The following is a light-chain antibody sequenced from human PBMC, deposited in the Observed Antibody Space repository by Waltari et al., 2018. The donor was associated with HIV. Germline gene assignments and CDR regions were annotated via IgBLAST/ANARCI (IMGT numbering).Light chain of an antibody. J-gene: IGKJ1*01. CDR1: QGIRNN. V-gene: IGKV1-17*01. Sequence: DIQMTQSPSSLSASVGDRVTITCRASQGIRNNLGWFQQKPGKAPKRLIFAADSLQGGVPSRFRGSRSGTEFTLTVSSLQPEDFATYCCLQYNSIPRTFGQGTKVEIK. CDR2: AAD. CDR3: LQYNSIPRT.